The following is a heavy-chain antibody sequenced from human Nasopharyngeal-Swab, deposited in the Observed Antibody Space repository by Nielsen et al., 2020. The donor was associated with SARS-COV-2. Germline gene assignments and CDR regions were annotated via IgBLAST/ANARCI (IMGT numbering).Heavy chain of an antibody. V-gene: IGHV4-34*01. CDR3: ARGPHHGGFDY. CDR2: INHSGST. Sequence: SETLSLTCAVYGGSFSGYYWSWIRQPPGKGLEWIGEINHSGSTNYNPSLKSRVTISVDTSKNQFSPKLSSVTAADTAVYYCARGPHHGGFDYWGQGTRVTVSS. J-gene: IGHJ4*02. CDR1: GGSFSGYY. D-gene: IGHD3-16*01.